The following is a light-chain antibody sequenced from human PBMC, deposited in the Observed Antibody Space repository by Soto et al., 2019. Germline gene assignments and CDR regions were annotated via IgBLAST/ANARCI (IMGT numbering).Light chain of an antibody. CDR1: NSNIGDNS. Sequence: QSVLTQPPSASGTPGQVFTISCSGSNSNIGDNSVNWYQQLPGTAPKLLIYSDNRRPSGVPDRFSGSKSGTSASLAISGLQSGDEADYYCSSFAANDNVVFGGGTKLTVL. V-gene: IGLV1-44*01. J-gene: IGLJ3*02. CDR3: SSFAANDNVV. CDR2: SDN.